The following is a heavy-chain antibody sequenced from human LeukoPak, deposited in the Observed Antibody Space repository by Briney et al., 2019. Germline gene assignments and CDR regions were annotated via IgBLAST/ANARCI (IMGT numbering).Heavy chain of an antibody. CDR2: INHSGST. CDR1: GGSFSGYY. V-gene: IGHV4-34*01. CDR3: ARTFGSSWYHP. Sequence: PSETLSLTCAVYGGSFSGYYWSWIRQPPGKGLEWIGEINHSGSTNYNPSLKSRVTISVDTSKNQFSLKLSSVTAADTAVYYCARTFGSSWYHPWGQGTLVTVSS. D-gene: IGHD6-13*01. J-gene: IGHJ5*02.